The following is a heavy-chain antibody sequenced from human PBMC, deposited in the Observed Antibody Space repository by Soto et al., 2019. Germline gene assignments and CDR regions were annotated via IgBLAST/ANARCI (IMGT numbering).Heavy chain of an antibody. V-gene: IGHV3-23*01. CDR1: GFSFSSYA. J-gene: IGHJ4*02. D-gene: IGHD2-2*01. Sequence: EVQLLQSGGGLVQPGGSLRLSCAASGFSFSSYAMTWVRQAPGKGLEWVSAISITGSSTYYADSVKGRFTISRDNSKNTLYLQLNSLRAEHTAVYYCAKRKDCSSSSCWGIDYWGQGALVTVS. CDR3: AKRKDCSSSSCWGIDY. CDR2: ISITGSST.